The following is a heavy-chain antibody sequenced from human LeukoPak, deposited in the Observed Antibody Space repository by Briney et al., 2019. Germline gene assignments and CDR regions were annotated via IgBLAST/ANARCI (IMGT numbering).Heavy chain of an antibody. CDR2: IRFDGTSQ. V-gene: IGHV3-33*01. CDR3: ARGGYTYGFFDY. Sequence: GGSLRLSCAASGFTFRSYGMHWVRQGPGKGLEWVAVIRFDGTSQYYADSVKGRFTISRDNSKNTLSLQMNSLRAEDTAVYYCARGGYTYGFFDYWGQGALVTVSS. CDR1: GFTFRSYG. D-gene: IGHD5-18*01. J-gene: IGHJ4*02.